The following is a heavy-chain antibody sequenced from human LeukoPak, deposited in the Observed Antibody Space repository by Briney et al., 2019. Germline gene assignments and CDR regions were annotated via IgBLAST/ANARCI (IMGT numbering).Heavy chain of an antibody. CDR3: ARDRRPRRNGNYYYHNGMDV. J-gene: IGHJ6*02. Sequence: ASAKVFSKASAYCSSGYCISWVRQDPRQSLQGRGSISAYNGNRKYAQKFQGSVTLTTDTSTRRVDIELMSLRSDDTVVYYCARDRRPRRNGNYYYHNGMDVWGQGTTVSVSS. D-gene: IGHD1-14*01. CDR1: AYCSSGYC. CDR2: ISAYNGNR. V-gene: IGHV1-18*01.